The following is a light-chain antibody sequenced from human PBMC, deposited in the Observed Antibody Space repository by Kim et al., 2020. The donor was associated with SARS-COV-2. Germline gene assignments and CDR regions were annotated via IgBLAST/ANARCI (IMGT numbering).Light chain of an antibody. CDR3: ETWDSNTRV. Sequence: QPVLTQSSSASASLGSSVKLTCTLSSGHSSYTIAWHQQQPGKAPRFLMKLESSGSYNKGSGVPDRFSGSSSGADRYLTISDLQSDDESDYYCETWDSNTRVFGGGTQLTVL. J-gene: IGLJ3*02. V-gene: IGLV4-60*03. CDR2: LESSGSY. CDR1: SGHSSYT.